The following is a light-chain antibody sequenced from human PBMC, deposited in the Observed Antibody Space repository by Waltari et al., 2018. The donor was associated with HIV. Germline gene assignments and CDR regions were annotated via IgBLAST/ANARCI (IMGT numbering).Light chain of an antibody. Sequence: QTLVTPEPSLRVSHGGTVTPTSPATTEPLPSGQFPAWFQLRPGQGPRPLIYGTSNKYSWTPARFSGSLLGGKAALTLSGVQPEDEADYVCLLYYHGPSWLFGGGTRLTVL. J-gene: IGLJ3*02. CDR1: TEPLPSGQF. V-gene: IGLV7-43*01. CDR2: GTS. CDR3: LLYYHGPSWL.